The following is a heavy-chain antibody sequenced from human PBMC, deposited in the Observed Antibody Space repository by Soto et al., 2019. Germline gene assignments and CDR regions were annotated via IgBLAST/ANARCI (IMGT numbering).Heavy chain of an antibody. V-gene: IGHV4-59*01. D-gene: IGHD3-10*01. Sequence: PSETLSLTSTGSGGSISSYYWSWIRQPPGKGLEWIGFIYNSGNTNYNPSLKSRVTISVDASKNQFSLKLSSVTAADTAVYYCARTSGTYYNLGAYYYYYYMAVWGKGTTVTVSS. CDR1: GGSISSYY. CDR2: IYNSGNT. J-gene: IGHJ6*03. CDR3: ARTSGTYYNLGAYYYYYYMAV.